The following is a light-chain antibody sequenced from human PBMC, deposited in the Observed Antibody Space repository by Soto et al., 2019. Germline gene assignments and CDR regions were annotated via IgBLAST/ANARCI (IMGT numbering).Light chain of an antibody. V-gene: IGLV2-14*01. CDR2: EVS. J-gene: IGLJ3*02. CDR3: SSYSSSSIWV. CDR1: SSDVGGYDY. Sequence: QSVLTQPASVSGSPGQSITLSCTGTSSDVGGYDYVSWYQQHPGKAPKLIISEVSNRPSGVSNRFSGSKSGNTASLTISGLQAEDEVDYYCSSYSSSSIWVFGGGTKLTVL.